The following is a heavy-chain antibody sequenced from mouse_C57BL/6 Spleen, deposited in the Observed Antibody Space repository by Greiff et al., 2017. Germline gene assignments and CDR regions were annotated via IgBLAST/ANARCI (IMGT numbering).Heavy chain of an antibody. CDR1: GFTFSSYG. J-gene: IGHJ4*01. CDR3: ARHYYGSIFYYAMDY. V-gene: IGHV5-6*01. Sequence: EVQLQESGGDLVKPGGSLKLSCAASGFTFSSYGMSWVRQTPDKRLEWVATISSCGSYTYYPDSVKGRFTISRDNAKNTLYLQMSSLKSEDTAMYYCARHYYGSIFYYAMDYWGQGTSVTVSS. CDR2: ISSCGSYT. D-gene: IGHD1-1*01.